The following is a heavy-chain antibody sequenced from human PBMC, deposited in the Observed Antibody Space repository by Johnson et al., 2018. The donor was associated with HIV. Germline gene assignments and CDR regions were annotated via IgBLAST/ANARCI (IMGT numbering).Heavy chain of an antibody. J-gene: IGHJ3*02. V-gene: IGHV3-30*18. D-gene: IGHD6-13*01. CDR3: AKDKLGSSSFAFDI. Sequence: QVQLVESGGGVVQPGKSLTLSCVGSGLSFSNFGIHWVRQAPGKGPEWVAVISFDGNLKKYADSVKGRFTISRDNAKNSLYLQMNSLRAEDTALYYCAKDKLGSSSFAFDIWGQGTMVTVSS. CDR2: ISFDGNLK. CDR1: GLSFSNFG.